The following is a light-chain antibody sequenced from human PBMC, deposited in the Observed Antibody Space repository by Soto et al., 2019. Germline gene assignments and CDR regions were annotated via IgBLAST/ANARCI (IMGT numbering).Light chain of an antibody. CDR1: QSISSW. CDR3: QQYNSYWT. J-gene: IGKJ1*01. Sequence: DIQMTQSPSTLSASVGDRVTITCRASQSISSWLAWYQQKPGKAPKLLIYKASSLESGVPSRFSGSGSGTEFTLTISSLQPDVFATSYCQQYNSYWTFGQGTKVEIK. CDR2: KAS. V-gene: IGKV1-5*03.